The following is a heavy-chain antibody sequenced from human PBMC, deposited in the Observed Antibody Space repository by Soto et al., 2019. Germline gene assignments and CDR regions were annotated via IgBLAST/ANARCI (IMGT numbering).Heavy chain of an antibody. J-gene: IGHJ5*01. CDR3: ARLNRGTYDS. CDR1: GGSISTYY. CDR2: IFYTGST. V-gene: IGHV4-59*01. Sequence: SETLSLTCAVSGGSISTYYWSWIRQPPGKGLEWLGYIFYTGSTDYNPSRKGRVTISLDTSKNQFSLKLTSVTAADTAVYYCARLNRGTYDSWGQGALVTVSS.